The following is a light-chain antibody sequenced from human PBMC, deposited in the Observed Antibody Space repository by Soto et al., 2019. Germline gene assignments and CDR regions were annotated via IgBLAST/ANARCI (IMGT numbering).Light chain of an antibody. Sequence: QSVLSQPPSASGTPGQRVTISCSGSSSNIGSSSVNWYQQLPGTGPKLLIYNDNQRPSGVPDRFPGSRSGTSASLAISGLQSEDEADYYCAAWDVSLSGLYVFGTGTKSPS. J-gene: IGLJ1*01. CDR2: NDN. CDR1: SSNIGSSS. V-gene: IGLV1-44*01. CDR3: AAWDVSLSGLYV.